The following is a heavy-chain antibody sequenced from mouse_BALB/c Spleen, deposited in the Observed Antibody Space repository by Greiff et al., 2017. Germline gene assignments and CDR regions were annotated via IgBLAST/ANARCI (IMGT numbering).Heavy chain of an antibody. V-gene: IGHV1-12*01. D-gene: IGHD1-2*01. Sequence: QVQLQQPGAELVKPGASVKMSCKASGYTFTSYNMHWVKQTPGQGLEWIGAIYPGNGDTSYNQKFKGKATLTADKSSSTAYMQLSSLTSEDSAVYYCARGGIHYYGYTFAYWGQGTLVTVSA. J-gene: IGHJ3*01. CDR1: GYTFTSYN. CDR2: IYPGNGDT. CDR3: ARGGIHYYGYTFAY.